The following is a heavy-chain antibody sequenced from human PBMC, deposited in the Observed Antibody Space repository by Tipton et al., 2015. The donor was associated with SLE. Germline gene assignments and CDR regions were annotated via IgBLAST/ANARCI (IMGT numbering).Heavy chain of an antibody. CDR2: IRSKPYGETT. V-gene: IGHV3-49*04. CDR1: GFTFRDFA. D-gene: IGHD3-3*01. Sequence: SLRLSCTGSGFTFRDFALSWVRQAPGEGLEWICFIRSKPYGETTDCAASVKGRFSISRDDSNSIAYLQMNSLKIEDTAVYYCTRTGIFGVVTAFDIWGQGTMVTVSS. J-gene: IGHJ3*02. CDR3: TRTGIFGVVTAFDI.